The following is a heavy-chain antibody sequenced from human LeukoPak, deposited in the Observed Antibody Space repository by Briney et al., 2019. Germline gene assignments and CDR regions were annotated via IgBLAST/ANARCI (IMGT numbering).Heavy chain of an antibody. J-gene: IGHJ4*02. V-gene: IGHV4-59*01. CDR1: GDSISTYY. CDR2: IYYRVTS. Sequence: KPSETLSLTCTVSGDSISTYYWSWIRQPPGKGLEWIGHIYYRVTSDYNPSLKSRVTMSVDMSTRQISLKLSSVTAADTAVYYCARAVGGDGSGSLWGPGTLVTVSS. CDR3: ARAVGGDGSGSL. D-gene: IGHD3-10*01.